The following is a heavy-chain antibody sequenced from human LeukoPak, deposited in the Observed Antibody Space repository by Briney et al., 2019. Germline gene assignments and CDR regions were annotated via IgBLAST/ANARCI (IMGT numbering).Heavy chain of an antibody. J-gene: IGHJ4*02. D-gene: IGHD6-13*01. Sequence: SETLSLTCTVSGGSLSSYFWSWIRQPPGKGLEWIAYIYYIGSTNYNPSLKSRVTISVDTPKNQFSLKLSSVTAADTAVYYCARQPSSWFTSFDSWGQGTLVTVSS. CDR2: IYYIGST. CDR1: GGSLSSYF. V-gene: IGHV4-59*01. CDR3: ARQPSSWFTSFDS.